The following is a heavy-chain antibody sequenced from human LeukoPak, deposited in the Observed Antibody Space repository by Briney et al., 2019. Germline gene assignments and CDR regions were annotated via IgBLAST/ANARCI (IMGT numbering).Heavy chain of an antibody. J-gene: IGHJ3*02. CDR1: GGSFSGYY. CDR3: ARSRPGYSSGWYSPHYAFDI. CDR2: INHSGGT. Sequence: SETLSLTCAVYGGSFSGYYWSWIRQPPGKGLEWIGEINHSGGTNYNPSLKSRVTISVDTSKNQFSLKLSSVTAADTAVYYCARSRPGYSSGWYSPHYAFDIWGQGTMVTVSS. D-gene: IGHD6-19*01. V-gene: IGHV4-34*01.